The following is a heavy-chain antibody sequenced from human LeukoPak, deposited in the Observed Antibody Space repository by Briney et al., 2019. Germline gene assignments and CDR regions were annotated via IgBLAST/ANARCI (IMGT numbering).Heavy chain of an antibody. D-gene: IGHD4-17*01. CDR1: GFTFSSYA. Sequence: GGSLRLSCAASGFTFSSYAMSWVRQAPGKGLEWVSAISGSGGSTYYADSVKARFTISRDNSKNTLYLQMNSLRAEDTAVYYCARINYGDYVYYFDYWGQGTLVTVSS. J-gene: IGHJ4*02. V-gene: IGHV3-23*01. CDR2: ISGSGGST. CDR3: ARINYGDYVYYFDY.